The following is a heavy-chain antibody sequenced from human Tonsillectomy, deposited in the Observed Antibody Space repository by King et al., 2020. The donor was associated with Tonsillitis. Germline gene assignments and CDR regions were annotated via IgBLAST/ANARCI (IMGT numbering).Heavy chain of an antibody. CDR2: IDWDDDK. CDR1: GFSLSTSGMR. V-gene: IGHV2-70*04. CDR3: TRGGGYRDWFDP. J-gene: IGHJ5*02. Sequence: VTLKESGPALVKPTQTLTLTCTFSGFSLSTSGMRVSWIRQPPGKALEWLARIDWDDDKFYSTSLKTRLTISKDTPKNQVVLTMTNMDPVDTATYYCTRGGGYRDWFDPWGQGTLVTVSS. D-gene: IGHD1-26*01.